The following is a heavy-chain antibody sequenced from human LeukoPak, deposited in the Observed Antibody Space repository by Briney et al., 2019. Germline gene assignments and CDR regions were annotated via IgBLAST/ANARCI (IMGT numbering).Heavy chain of an antibody. J-gene: IGHJ4*02. CDR3: ASTWGRITIFGVLQY. D-gene: IGHD3-3*01. Sequence: GGSLRLSCAASGFIFSDYYMSWICQAPGKGLEFVSNISRSSSFTNYADSVKGRFPISRDNAKKSLYLQMNSLRAEDTAVYYCASTWGRITIFGVLQYWGQGTLVTVSS. CDR1: GFIFSDYY. CDR2: ISRSSSFT. V-gene: IGHV3-11*03.